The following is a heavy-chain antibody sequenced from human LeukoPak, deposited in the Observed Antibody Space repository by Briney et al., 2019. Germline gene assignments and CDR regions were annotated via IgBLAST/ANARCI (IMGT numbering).Heavy chain of an antibody. D-gene: IGHD2-2*01. CDR3: ARHAVRGPGGTNCDFDY. V-gene: IGHV5-51*01. Sequence: GESLQISCEGSGHSFTNYWIDWVRQMPGKGLECMGIVYPNDSDTRYSPSFQGQVTISADKSISTAYLQWSSLKASDTAMYYCARHAVRGPGGTNCDFDYWGQGTLVTVSS. J-gene: IGHJ4*02. CDR1: GHSFTNYW. CDR2: VYPNDSDT.